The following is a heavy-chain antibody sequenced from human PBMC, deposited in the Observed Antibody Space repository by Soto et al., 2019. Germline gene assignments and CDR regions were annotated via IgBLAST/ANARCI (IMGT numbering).Heavy chain of an antibody. D-gene: IGHD3-10*01. Sequence: VQLRESGPGQVKTSGTLSLTCAVSGGSMKTTNWWSWVRQPPAKGLEWIGEVFHSGITRYNPSLKSRATVSVDTSKNQFFLNLASVTAADTAVYYRTKDEAGSPFRYWGQGALVTVSS. CDR3: TKDEAGSPFRY. V-gene: IGHV4-4*02. CDR2: VFHSGIT. J-gene: IGHJ4*02. CDR1: GGSMKTTNW.